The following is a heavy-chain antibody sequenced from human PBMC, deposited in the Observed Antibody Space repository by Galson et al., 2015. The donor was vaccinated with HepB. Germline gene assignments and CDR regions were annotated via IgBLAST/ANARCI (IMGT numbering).Heavy chain of an antibody. Sequence: SVKVSCKASGYTFTSYYMHWVRQAPGQGLEWMGIINPSGGSTSYAQKLQGRVTMTRDTSTSTVYMELSSLRSEDTAVYYCARDISGWYTPLDYWGQGTLVTVSS. V-gene: IGHV1-46*04. D-gene: IGHD6-19*01. J-gene: IGHJ4*02. CDR1: GYTFTSYY. CDR2: INPSGGST. CDR3: ARDISGWYTPLDY.